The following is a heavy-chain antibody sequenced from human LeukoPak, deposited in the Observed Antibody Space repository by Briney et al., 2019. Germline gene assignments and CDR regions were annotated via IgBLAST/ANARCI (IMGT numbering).Heavy chain of an antibody. CDR3: AKYYYDSSGYYNYFDY. J-gene: IGHJ4*02. V-gene: IGHV3-23*01. D-gene: IGHD3-22*01. CDR1: GFTFSNYA. Sequence: GWSLRLSCAASGFTFSNYAMSWVRQAPGKGLEWVSCISGSGSSTNYADSVKGRFTISRDNSKNTLYLQMNSLRAEDTAVYYCAKYYYDSSGYYNYFDYWGQGTLVTVSS. CDR2: ISGSGSST.